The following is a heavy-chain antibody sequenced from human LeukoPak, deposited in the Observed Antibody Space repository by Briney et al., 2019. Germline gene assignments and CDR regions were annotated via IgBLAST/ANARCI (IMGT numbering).Heavy chain of an antibody. CDR3: ARGRGYDSGTYNYAFSDY. V-gene: IGHV3-33*01. CDR1: GFTFSNYG. D-gene: IGHD3-22*01. J-gene: IGHJ4*02. CDR2: IWYDGGNK. Sequence: GGSLRLSCAASGFTFSNYGMHWVRQAPGKGLEWVAVIWYDGGNKYYADSVKGRFTISRDNSKNTLYLQMNSLRTEDTAAYYCARGRGYDSGTYNYAFSDYWGQGTLVTVSS.